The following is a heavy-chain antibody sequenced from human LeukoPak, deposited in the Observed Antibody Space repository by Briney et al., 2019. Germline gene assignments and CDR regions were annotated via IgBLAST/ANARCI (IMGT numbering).Heavy chain of an antibody. Sequence: SETLSLTCTVSVDSVSNSWFYWAWIRQPPGKGLEWIGYIYNIETTYYNSSLESRVTISVDSSKNQFSRKLSSVTAADTAVYYCASPSGDYWGQGTLVTVSS. J-gene: IGHJ4*02. CDR1: VDSVSNSWFY. CDR2: IYNIETT. CDR3: ASPSGDY. V-gene: IGHV4-39*01.